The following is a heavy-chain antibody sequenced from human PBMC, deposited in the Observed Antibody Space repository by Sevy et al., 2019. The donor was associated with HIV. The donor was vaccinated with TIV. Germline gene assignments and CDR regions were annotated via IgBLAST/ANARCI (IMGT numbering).Heavy chain of an antibody. V-gene: IGHV3-7*01. Sequence: GGSLRLSCAASGFIFSSRWMSWVRQAPGKGLEWVASINPDGSQTHYLDSVRGRFTLSRDNAKNSVFLQVNSLRGEDTALYYCASLLGSATTFQYWGQGTLVTVSS. CDR3: ASLLGSATTFQY. D-gene: IGHD1-1*01. CDR2: INPDGSQT. J-gene: IGHJ4*02. CDR1: GFIFSSRW.